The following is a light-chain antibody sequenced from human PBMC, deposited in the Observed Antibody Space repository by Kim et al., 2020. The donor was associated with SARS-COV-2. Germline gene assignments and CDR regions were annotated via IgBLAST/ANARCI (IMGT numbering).Light chain of an antibody. V-gene: IGLV7-43*01. J-gene: IGLJ3*02. Sequence: GVTVTLTCGSSTGPVTGGHFPTWFQQKPGQAPRALISNTDNIHSWTPARSSGSLLVDKAALTLSGVQPEDEAAYHCLLYFGGGQRVFGGGTQLTVL. CDR2: NTD. CDR3: LLYFGGGQRV. CDR1: TGPVTGGHF.